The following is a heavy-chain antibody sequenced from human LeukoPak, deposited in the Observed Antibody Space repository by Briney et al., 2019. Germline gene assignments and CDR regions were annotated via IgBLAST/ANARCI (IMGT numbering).Heavy chain of an antibody. J-gene: IGHJ4*02. V-gene: IGHV3-23*01. CDR3: AKGESAAALTFIDY. CDR2: ITGSGGST. D-gene: IGHD6-13*01. Sequence: TGGSRRLACAAAKFTFSSCAMSWVRQAPGKGLEWVSGITGSGGSTYYADSVKGRFTISRDNSKNTLYLRMNSLRAEDTAVYYCAKGESAAALTFIDYWGQGTLVTV. CDR1: KFTFSSCA.